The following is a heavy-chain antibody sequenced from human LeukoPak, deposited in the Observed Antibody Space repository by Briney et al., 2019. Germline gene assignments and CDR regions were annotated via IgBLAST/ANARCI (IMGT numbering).Heavy chain of an antibody. J-gene: IGHJ4*02. V-gene: IGHV1-2*02. CDR1: GNTFSDYF. D-gene: IGHD3-10*01. CDR2: LNPNSGGT. Sequence: ASVKVSCKASGNTFSDYFMHWVRQAPGQGLEWMAWLNPNSGGTIYAQKFQGRVTVTRDTSISTAYLELSGLGSDDTAVYYCARDEFADYYGSGSPCDYWGQGTLVTVSS. CDR3: ARDEFADYYGSGSPCDY.